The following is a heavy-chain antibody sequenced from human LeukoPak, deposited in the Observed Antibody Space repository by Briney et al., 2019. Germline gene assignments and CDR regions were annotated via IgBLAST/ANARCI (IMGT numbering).Heavy chain of an antibody. V-gene: IGHV4-39*07. J-gene: IGHJ4*02. D-gene: IGHD6-6*01. Sequence: PSETLSLTCTVSGGSISSSSYYWGWIRQPPGKGLEWIGSIYYSGSTYYNPSLKSRVTISIDTSKNQFSLTLNSVTAADTAVYYCARAYSRSSFDYWGLGTLVTVSS. CDR1: GGSISSSSYY. CDR2: IYYSGST. CDR3: ARAYSRSSFDY.